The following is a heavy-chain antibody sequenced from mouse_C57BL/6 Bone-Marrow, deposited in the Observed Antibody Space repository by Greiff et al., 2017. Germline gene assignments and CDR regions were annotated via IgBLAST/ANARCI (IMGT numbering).Heavy chain of an antibody. CDR3: ASRYFDV. Sequence: VKLQQPGAELVRPGSSVKLSCKASGYTFTSYWLHWVKQRPIQGLEWIGNIDPSDSETHYNQKFKDKATLTVDKSSSTAYMQLSSLTSEDSAVYYCASRYFDVWGTGTTVTVSS. V-gene: IGHV1-52*01. CDR1: GYTFTSYW. J-gene: IGHJ1*03. CDR2: IDPSDSET.